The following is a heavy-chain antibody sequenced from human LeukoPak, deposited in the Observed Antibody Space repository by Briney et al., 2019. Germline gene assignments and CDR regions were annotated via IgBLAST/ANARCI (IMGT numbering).Heavy chain of an antibody. CDR1: GYTYTSYG. CDR3: ARDLRYYDDSSAPCAFDI. J-gene: IGHJ3*02. CDR2: IGTYNGNT. Sequence: ASVKVSFKSSGYTYTSYGFSWVRQAPGPGLEWMGWIGTYNGNTNYAQKLHGGVTITTDTSTSTAYMELRSLRADDTAVYYCARDLRYYDDSSAPCAFDIWGQGTMVTVSS. V-gene: IGHV1-18*01. D-gene: IGHD3-22*01.